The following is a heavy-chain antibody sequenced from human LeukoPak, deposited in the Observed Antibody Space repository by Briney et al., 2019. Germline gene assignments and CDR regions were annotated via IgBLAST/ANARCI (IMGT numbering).Heavy chain of an antibody. CDR2: ILYSGST. CDR3: AREVVY. J-gene: IGHJ4*02. D-gene: IGHD2-8*02. V-gene: IGHV4-30-4*01. Sequence: SETLSLTCTVSGGSISSGDYYWSWIRQAPGKGLEWIGYILYSGSTYYNPSLKRRFTISVDTSKNQFSLKLSSVTAADTAVYYCAREVVYWGQGTLVTVSS. CDR1: GGSISSGDYY.